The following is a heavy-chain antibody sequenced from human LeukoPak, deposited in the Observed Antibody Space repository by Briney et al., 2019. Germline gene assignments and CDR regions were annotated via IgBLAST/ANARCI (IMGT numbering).Heavy chain of an antibody. D-gene: IGHD2-21*01. V-gene: IGHV1-2*02. CDR3: AREHMTRVTLDY. J-gene: IGHJ4*02. CDR1: GYTFTGYY. Sequence: ASVKVSCKSSGYTFTGYYLYWVRQAPGQGLEWMGWIYPNSGGTKYAQKFQGRVTITRDTSISTAYLELSRLRSDDTAVYYCAREHMTRVTLDYWGQGTLVTVSS. CDR2: IYPNSGGT.